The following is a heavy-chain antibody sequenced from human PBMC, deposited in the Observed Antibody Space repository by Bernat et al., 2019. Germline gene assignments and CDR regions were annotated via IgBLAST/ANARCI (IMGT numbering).Heavy chain of an antibody. V-gene: IGHV2-26*01. D-gene: IGHD6-19*01. J-gene: IGHJ3*02. CDR1: GFSLSNARMG. CDR2: IFSDDEK. CDR3: ARIRRDRLALDAFDI. Sequence: QVTLKESGPVLVKPTETLTLTCTVSGFSLSNARMGVSWIRQPPGKALEWLAHIFSDDEKSYSTSLKNRLTISKDTSISQVVLTMTNMDPVDTATYYCARIRRDRLALDAFDIWGQGTMVTVSS.